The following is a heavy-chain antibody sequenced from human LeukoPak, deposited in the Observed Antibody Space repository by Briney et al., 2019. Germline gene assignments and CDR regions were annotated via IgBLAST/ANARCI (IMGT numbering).Heavy chain of an antibody. CDR3: AKSAGGYYSDH. CDR1: GFTFSSCA. Sequence: PGGSLRLSCAASGFTFSSCAMTWVRQAPGKGLEWVSGISGAGSSTYYADSVKGRFTTSRDNSKNTLFLQMNSLRAEDTAVYYCAKSAGGYYSDHWGQGTLVTVSS. CDR2: ISGAGSST. J-gene: IGHJ4*02. D-gene: IGHD3-10*01. V-gene: IGHV3-23*01.